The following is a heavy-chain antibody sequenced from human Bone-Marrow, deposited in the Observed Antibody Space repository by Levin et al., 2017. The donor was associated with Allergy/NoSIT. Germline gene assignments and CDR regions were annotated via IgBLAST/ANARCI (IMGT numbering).Heavy chain of an antibody. CDR3: ARPSESGWYWGFDS. CDR1: GGSIRSYY. D-gene: IGHD6-19*01. V-gene: IGHV4-59*08. J-gene: IGHJ4*02. Sequence: PSETLSLTCTVSGGSIRSYYWSWIRQPPGKGLEWIANIHYSGNTNYNPSLKSRVTISIDTSKNQFSLKLSSVTAADTAVYYCARPSESGWYWGFDSWGQGTLVTVSS. CDR2: IHYSGNT.